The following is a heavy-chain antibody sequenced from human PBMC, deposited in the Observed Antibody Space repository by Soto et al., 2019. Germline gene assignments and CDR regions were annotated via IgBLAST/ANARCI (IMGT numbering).Heavy chain of an antibody. J-gene: IGHJ4*02. CDR2: ISYDGSNK. Sequence: QVQLLESGGGVVQPGRSLRLSCAASGFPFSTYGMHWVRQAPGKGLEWVAVISYDGSNKDYADSVKGRFTIARDNSKNTVYLQMNSLRTEATAVYYCAKLGYCSAGRCYADFDHWGQGTLVTVSS. V-gene: IGHV3-30*18. CDR1: GFPFSTYG. D-gene: IGHD2-15*01. CDR3: AKLGYCSAGRCYADFDH.